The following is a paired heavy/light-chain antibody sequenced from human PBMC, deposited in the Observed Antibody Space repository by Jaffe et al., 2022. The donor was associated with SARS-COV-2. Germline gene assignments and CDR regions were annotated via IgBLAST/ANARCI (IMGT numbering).Heavy chain of an antibody. Sequence: QVTLRESGPALVKPTQTLTLTCTFSGFSLSTSGMCVSWIRQPPGKALEWLALIDWDDDKYYSTSLKTRLTISKDTSKNQVVLTMTNMDPVDTATYYCARIQKFRRVAGGGGYYYYGMDVWGQGTTVTVSS. CDR3: ARIQKFRRVAGGGGYYYYGMDV. CDR2: IDWDDDK. D-gene: IGHD6-19*01. J-gene: IGHJ6*02. V-gene: IGHV2-70*01. CDR1: GFSLSTSGMC.
Light chain of an antibody. CDR1: QSVSSN. Sequence: EIVMTQSPATLSVSPGERATLSCRASQSVSSNLAWYQQKPGQAPRLLIYGASTRATGIPARFSGSGSGTEFTLTISSLQSEDFAVYYCQQYNNWPEFTFGPGTKVDIK. CDR3: QQYNNWPEFT. CDR2: GAS. J-gene: IGKJ3*01. V-gene: IGKV3-15*01.